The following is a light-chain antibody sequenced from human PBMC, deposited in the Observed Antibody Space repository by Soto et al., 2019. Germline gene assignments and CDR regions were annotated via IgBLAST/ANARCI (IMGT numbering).Light chain of an antibody. CDR2: EVT. Sequence: QSVLTQPASVSGSPGQSITISCTGTSSDVGGYNYVSWYQQHPGKAPKLMIYEVTNRPSGVSNRFSGSKSGNTASLTISGLQAEEDADYYCSSYTSRSTLVFGIGTKVTVL. CDR3: SSYTSRSTLV. CDR1: SSDVGGYNY. J-gene: IGLJ1*01. V-gene: IGLV2-14*01.